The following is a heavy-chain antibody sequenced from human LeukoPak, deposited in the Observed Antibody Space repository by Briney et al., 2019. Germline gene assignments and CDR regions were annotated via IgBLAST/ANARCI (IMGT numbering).Heavy chain of an antibody. D-gene: IGHD3-10*01. V-gene: IGHV3-7*01. CDR3: ARDSYGSGSYPDAFDI. Sequence: GGSLRLSCAASGFTFSSYWMTWVRQAPGKGLEWVANIKQDEGEKYYVDSVKGRFTISRDNAKNSLYLQMNSLRAEDTAVYYCARDSYGSGSYPDAFDIWGQGTMVTVSS. CDR1: GFTFSSYW. CDR2: IKQDEGEK. J-gene: IGHJ3*02.